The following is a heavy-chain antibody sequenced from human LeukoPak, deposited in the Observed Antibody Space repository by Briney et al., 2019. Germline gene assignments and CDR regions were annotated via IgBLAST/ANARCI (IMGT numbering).Heavy chain of an antibody. V-gene: IGHV4-4*07. D-gene: IGHD3-22*01. CDR3: ARVRYYYDGIGNYPYYFDL. CDR1: GGSISTYY. Sequence: PSETLSLTCTVSGGSISTYYWSWIRQPAGKGLEWIGRTYSSGSTNYNPSLQSRITMSVDTSKNQFSLRLTSVTAADTAVYYCARVRYYYDGIGNYPYYFDLWGQGTLVTVSS. CDR2: TYSSGST. J-gene: IGHJ4*02.